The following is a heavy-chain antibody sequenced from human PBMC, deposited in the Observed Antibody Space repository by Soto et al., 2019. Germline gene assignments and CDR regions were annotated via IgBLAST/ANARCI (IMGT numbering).Heavy chain of an antibody. D-gene: IGHD3-22*01. CDR1: GFTVSSNY. CDR2: IYSGGSK. V-gene: IGHV3-53*01. CDR3: AGSSGYYLGY. J-gene: IGHJ4*02. Sequence: GGSLRLSCAASGFTVSSNYMTWVRQAPGKGLEWVSVIYSGGSKYYADSVKGRFTISRDDSKNTLYLQMNSLRAEDMAIYYCAGSSGYYLGYWGQGTLVTVSS.